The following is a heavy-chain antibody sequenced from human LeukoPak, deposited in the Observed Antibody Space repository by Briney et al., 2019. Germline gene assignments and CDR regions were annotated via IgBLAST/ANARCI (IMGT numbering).Heavy chain of an antibody. CDR2: INHSGST. CDR1: GGSFSSSY. D-gene: IGHD2-2*01. J-gene: IGHJ5*02. CDR3: ARGLKSNIVVVPAATNFWGRWSNWFDP. V-gene: IGHV4-34*01. Sequence: SETLSLTCIVSGGSFSSSYWSWIRQPPGKGLEWLGEINHSGSTNYNPSLKSRVTISVDTSKNQFSLKLSSVTAADTAVYYCARGLKSNIVVVPAATNFWGRWSNWFDPWGQGTLVTVSS.